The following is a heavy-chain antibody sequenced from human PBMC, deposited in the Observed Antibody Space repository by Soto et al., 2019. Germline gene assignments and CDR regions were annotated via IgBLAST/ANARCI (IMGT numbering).Heavy chain of an antibody. J-gene: IGHJ4*02. V-gene: IGHV3-30*03. CDR1: GFNFSAYG. D-gene: IGHD1-26*01. Sequence: QVQLVESGGGVVQPGRSLRLSCAASGFNFSAYGMHWDRQAPGTGLELVALLSFDASKQYYADSVKGRFTISRDTSRNTLYLQMNSLRVENTAVYYCRVGVADWGQGTRVTVSS. CDR3: RVGVAD. CDR2: LSFDASKQ.